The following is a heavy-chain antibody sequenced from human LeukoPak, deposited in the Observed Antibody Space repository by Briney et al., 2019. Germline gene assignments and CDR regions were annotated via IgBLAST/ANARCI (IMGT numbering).Heavy chain of an antibody. V-gene: IGHV3-74*01. CDR1: GFTFSSYG. D-gene: IGHD2-8*01. Sequence: SGRSLRLSCAASGFTFSSYGMHWVRQAPGKGLVWVSRINSDGSSTSYAGSVKGRFTISRDNAKNTLYLQMNSPRAEDTAVYYCARVQGHPPNGLDIWGQGTMVTVSS. J-gene: IGHJ3*02. CDR2: INSDGSST. CDR3: ARVQGHPPNGLDI.